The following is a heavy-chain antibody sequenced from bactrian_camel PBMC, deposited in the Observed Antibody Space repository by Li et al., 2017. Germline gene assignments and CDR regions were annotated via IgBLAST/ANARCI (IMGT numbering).Heavy chain of an antibody. CDR2: IDIDGTT. D-gene: IGHD5*01. V-gene: IGHV3S53*01. CDR1: STVTVCM. J-gene: IGHJ4*01. Sequence: QLVESGGGSVQAGGSLRLSCAYSTVTVCMGWFRQGAGKAREGVAAIDIDGTTSYADSVKGRFTISLDNAKATLYLQMNSLTPEDTGTYYCQASLGKTFCSEAYFAGRIRPIFDFSGHGTQVTVST.